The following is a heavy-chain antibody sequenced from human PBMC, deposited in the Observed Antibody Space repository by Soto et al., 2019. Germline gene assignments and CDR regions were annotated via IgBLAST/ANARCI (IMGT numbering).Heavy chain of an antibody. J-gene: IGHJ4*01. V-gene: IGHV3-15*07. CDR2: IKSKTDGGTT. CDR3: TTDSYITMIVVRFAY. Sequence: AGGSLRLSCAASGFAFDNAWINWVRQAPGKGLEWVGRIKSKTDGGTTDFAAPVRGRFAISRDDSKNMVYMQMNSLKTEDTAVYYCTTDSYITMIVVRFAYWGHGTLVTVSS. D-gene: IGHD3-22*01. CDR1: GFAFDNAW.